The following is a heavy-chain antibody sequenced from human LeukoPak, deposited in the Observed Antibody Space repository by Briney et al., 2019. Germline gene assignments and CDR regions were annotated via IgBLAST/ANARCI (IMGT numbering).Heavy chain of an antibody. CDR1: GFTFNKYW. CDR3: ARDNPQYYYDSSLVY. Sequence: GGSLRLSCAASGFTFNKYWMSWVRQAPGKGLEWVAVISYDGSNKYYADSVKGRFTISRDNSKNTLYLQMNSLRAEDTAVYYCARDNPQYYYDSSLVYWGQGTLVTVSS. CDR2: ISYDGSNK. V-gene: IGHV3-30*03. J-gene: IGHJ4*02. D-gene: IGHD3-22*01.